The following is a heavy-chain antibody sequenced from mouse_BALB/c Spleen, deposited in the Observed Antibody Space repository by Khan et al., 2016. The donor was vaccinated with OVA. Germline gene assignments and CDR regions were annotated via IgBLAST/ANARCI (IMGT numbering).Heavy chain of an antibody. V-gene: IGHV1-7*01. Sequence: QVQLQQSGSELAKPGASVKMSCKASGYTFTSYWMHWVKQRPGQGLEWIGYINPATDYTEYNQKFKNKATLTAAKSSSTAYMQLNSLTSEDSAVDYCVNHGSSSAWFTYWGQGTPVTVSA. CDR3: VNHGSSSAWFTY. CDR1: GYTFTSYW. CDR2: INPATDYT. J-gene: IGHJ3*01. D-gene: IGHD1-1*01.